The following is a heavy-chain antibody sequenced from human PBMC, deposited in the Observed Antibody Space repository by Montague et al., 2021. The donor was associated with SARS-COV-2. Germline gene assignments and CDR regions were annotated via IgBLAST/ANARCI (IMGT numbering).Heavy chain of an antibody. CDR2: IYYSGST. J-gene: IGHJ6*03. CDR3: ASTYGGNLGYYYYYMDV. Sequence: TRSLTCTVSGGSISSGGYYWSCFRQHPGKGLEWIGYIYYSGSTYYNPSLKSRVTISVDTSKNQFSLKMSSVTAADTAVYYCASTYGGNLGYYYYYMDVWGKGTTVTVSS. CDR1: GGSISSGGYY. V-gene: IGHV4-31*03. D-gene: IGHD4-23*01.